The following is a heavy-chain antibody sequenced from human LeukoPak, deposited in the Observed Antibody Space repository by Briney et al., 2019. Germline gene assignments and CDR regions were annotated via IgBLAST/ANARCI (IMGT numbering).Heavy chain of an antibody. CDR1: GGTFSSYA. Sequence: ASMKVSCKASGGTFSSYAISWVRQAPGQGLEWMGRINPNSGGTNYAQKFQGRVTMTRDTSISTAYMELSRLRSDDTAVYYCARARRSPDYWGQGTLVTVSS. D-gene: IGHD1-26*01. CDR2: INPNSGGT. J-gene: IGHJ4*02. CDR3: ARARRSPDY. V-gene: IGHV1-2*06.